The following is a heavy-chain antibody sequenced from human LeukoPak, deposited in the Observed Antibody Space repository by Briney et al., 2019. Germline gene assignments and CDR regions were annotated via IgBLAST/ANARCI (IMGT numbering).Heavy chain of an antibody. J-gene: IGHJ5*02. D-gene: IGHD2-15*01. V-gene: IGHV1-18*01. Sequence: ASVKVSCKASGFPLNTYGISWVRQAPGHGLEWMGWISAYDGRTNYAQRFQGRVTLTVDTPTTTVSMELRSLRSDDTAVYYCARDCAFYIGCPRNWADPWGQGTLVTVSS. CDR1: GFPLNTYG. CDR3: ARDCAFYIGCPRNWADP. CDR2: ISAYDGRT.